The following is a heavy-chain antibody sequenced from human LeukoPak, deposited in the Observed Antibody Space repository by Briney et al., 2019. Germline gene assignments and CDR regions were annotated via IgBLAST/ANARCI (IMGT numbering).Heavy chain of an antibody. D-gene: IGHD1-7*01. CDR2: IFYTGTP. CDR1: GGSISSSRHF. Sequence: SETLSLTCTVSGGSISSSRHFWGWIRQPPGKGLEWIGSIFYTGTPFYSPSFKSRITISVDTSKNQFSLKLSSVTAADTAVYYCAISTKLELRGSLDYWGQGTLVTVSS. J-gene: IGHJ4*02. V-gene: IGHV4-39*07. CDR3: AISTKLELRGSLDY.